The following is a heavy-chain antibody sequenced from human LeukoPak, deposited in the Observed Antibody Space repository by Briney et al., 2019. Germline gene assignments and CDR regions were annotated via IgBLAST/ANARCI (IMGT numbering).Heavy chain of an antibody. D-gene: IGHD2-2*01. CDR2: IYLNGVSK. J-gene: IGHJ2*01. CDR1: GFPFEDYG. CDR3: AGEMHAGSTAWKDSYCEL. V-gene: IGHV3-20*04. Sequence: GGSLRLSCAASGFPFEDYGMSWVRHAPGKGLESVYSIYLNGVSKGYRESVKGRFPISRHNAKNYLYLQMHSMRAEDTAYYFCAGEMHAGSTAWKDSYCELWRRGTVVTVSS.